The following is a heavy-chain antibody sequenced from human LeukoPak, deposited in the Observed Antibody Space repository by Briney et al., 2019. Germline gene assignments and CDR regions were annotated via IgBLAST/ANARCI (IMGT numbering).Heavy chain of an antibody. CDR3: ATDGRSSGWYGFDY. CDR2: ISSSSSTI. Sequence: LPGGSLRLSCAASGFTFSSYSMNWVRQAPGKGLEWVSYISSSSSTIYYADSVKGRFTISRDNAKNSLYLQMNSLRDEDTAVYYCATDGRSSGWYGFDYWGQGILVTVSS. V-gene: IGHV3-48*02. CDR1: GFTFSSYS. J-gene: IGHJ4*02. D-gene: IGHD6-19*01.